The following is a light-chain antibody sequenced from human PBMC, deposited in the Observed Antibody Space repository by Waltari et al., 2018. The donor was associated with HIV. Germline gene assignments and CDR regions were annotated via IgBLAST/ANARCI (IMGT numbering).Light chain of an antibody. CDR3: AAWDDSLNGHLV. CDR1: SSNIANNP. Sequence: QSVLTQPPSASGTPAHRLPTSCSGASSNIANNPVFCSQHRPGTAPKVIIYPTTQRPPGVPGRFSGSKSGTSDYLAISGLESEDEADYYCAAWDDSLNGHLVFGGGTKLTVL. V-gene: IGLV1-44*01. J-gene: IGLJ2*01. CDR2: PTT.